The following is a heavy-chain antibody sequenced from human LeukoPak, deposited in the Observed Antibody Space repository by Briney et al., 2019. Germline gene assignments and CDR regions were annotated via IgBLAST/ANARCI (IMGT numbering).Heavy chain of an antibody. J-gene: IGHJ4*02. CDR1: GDSIRSYY. CDR3: ARDLDYFDY. V-gene: IGHV4-59*01. CDR2: IYYSGIT. Sequence: SETLSLTCTVSGDSIRSYYWSWIRQPPGKGLEWIGYIYYSGITNYNPSLKSRVTISVDTSKNQFSLKLSSVTAADTAIYYCARDLDYFDYWGQGTLVTVSS. D-gene: IGHD3-16*01.